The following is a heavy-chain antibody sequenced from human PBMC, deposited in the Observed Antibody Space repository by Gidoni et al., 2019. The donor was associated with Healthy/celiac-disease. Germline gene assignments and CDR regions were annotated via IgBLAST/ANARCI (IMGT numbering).Heavy chain of an antibody. CDR3: ARGLVNSFLGATYSDY. V-gene: IGHV3-64*01. Sequence: EVQLVESGGGLVQPGGSLRLSCAASGFTFSSYAMHWVRQAPGKGLEYVAAISSNGGSTYYANSVKGRFTISRDNSKNTLYLQMGSLRAEDMAVYYCARGLVNSFLGATYSDYWGQGTLVTVSS. D-gene: IGHD1-26*01. CDR2: ISSNGGST. J-gene: IGHJ4*02. CDR1: GFTFSSYA.